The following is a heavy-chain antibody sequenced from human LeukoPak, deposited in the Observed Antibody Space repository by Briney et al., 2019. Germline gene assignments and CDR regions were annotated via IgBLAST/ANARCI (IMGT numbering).Heavy chain of an antibody. V-gene: IGHV3-33*06. D-gene: IGHD7-27*01. CDR1: GFTLSNYG. CDR2: IWYDGTNK. J-gene: IGHJ4*02. CDR3: AKSGRNWAYLEY. Sequence: GGSLRLSCAVSGFTLSNYGMHRVRQAPGRGLEWVAVIWYDGTNKYHADSVRGRFTISRDSSKNTLYLQMNSLRAEDTAVYYCAKSGRNWAYLEYWGQGTLVTVSS.